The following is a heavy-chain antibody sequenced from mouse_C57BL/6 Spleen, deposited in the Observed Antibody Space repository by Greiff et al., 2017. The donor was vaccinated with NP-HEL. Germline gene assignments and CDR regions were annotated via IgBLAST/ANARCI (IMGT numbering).Heavy chain of an antibody. Sequence: VKLMESGPGLVQPSQSLSITCTVSGFSLTSYGVHWVRQSPGKGLEWLGVIWSGGSTDYNAAFISRLSISKDNSKSQVFFKMNSLQADDTAIYYCARKGGYYYGSTDYAMDDWGQGTSVTVSS. D-gene: IGHD1-1*01. CDR2: IWSGGST. J-gene: IGHJ4*01. CDR1: GFSLTSYG. CDR3: ARKGGYYYGSTDYAMDD. V-gene: IGHV2-2*01.